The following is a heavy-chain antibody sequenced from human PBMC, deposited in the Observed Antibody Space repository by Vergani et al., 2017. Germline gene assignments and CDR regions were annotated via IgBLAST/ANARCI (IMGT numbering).Heavy chain of an antibody. J-gene: IGHJ4*02. CDR2: ISGHGDRT. CDR3: AREERSNTSPFVGD. CDR1: GSTFSNSA. D-gene: IGHD2/OR15-2a*01. V-gene: IGHV3-23*01. Sequence: EVHLLESWGGQVEAGGSLRLSCVASGSTFSNSAMSWVRQTSGKGLEWVSAISGHGDRTYYADSVKGRFTISRDNSKNTVYLQMNSLKAEDRATYYCAREERSNTSPFVGDWGQGTLVTV.